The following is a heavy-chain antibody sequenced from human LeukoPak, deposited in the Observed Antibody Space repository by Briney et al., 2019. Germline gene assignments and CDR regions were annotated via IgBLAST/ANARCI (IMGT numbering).Heavy chain of an antibody. CDR2: FDPEDGET. CDR3: ATGGHDSSGYYVYYFDY. CDR1: GYTLTELS. V-gene: IGHV1-24*01. D-gene: IGHD3-22*01. Sequence: ASVKVSCTVSGYTLTELSMHWVRQAPGKGLEWMGGFDPEDGETIYAQKFQGRVTMTEDTSTDTAYMELSSLRSEDTAVYYCATGGHDSSGYYVYYFDYWGQGTLVTVSS. J-gene: IGHJ4*02.